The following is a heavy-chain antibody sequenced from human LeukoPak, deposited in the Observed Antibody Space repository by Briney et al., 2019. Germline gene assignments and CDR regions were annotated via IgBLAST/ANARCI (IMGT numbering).Heavy chain of an antibody. CDR3: AKGRGAFIAAAPRE. J-gene: IGHJ4*02. Sequence: GGSLRLSCAASGFTFSSYGMHWVRQAPGKGLEWVAVISYDGSNKYYADSVKGRFTISRDNSKNTLYLQMNSLRAEDTAVYYCAKGRGAFIAAAPREWGQGTLVTVSS. D-gene: IGHD6-13*01. CDR1: GFTFSSYG. CDR2: ISYDGSNK. V-gene: IGHV3-30*18.